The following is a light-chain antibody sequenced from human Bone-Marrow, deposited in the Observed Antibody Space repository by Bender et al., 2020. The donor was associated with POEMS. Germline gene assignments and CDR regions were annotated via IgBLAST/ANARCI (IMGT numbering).Light chain of an antibody. V-gene: IGLV2-14*03. Sequence: QSDLTQPASVSGSPGQSITISCTGTSSDVGGYDYVSWYQQFPGKAPKLMIYDVSNRPSGVSNRFSGSKSDNTASLTISGLQAEDEADYYCQSYDNSLGGWVFGGGTKLTVL. CDR2: DVS. CDR3: QSYDNSLGGWV. CDR1: SSDVGGYDY. J-gene: IGLJ3*02.